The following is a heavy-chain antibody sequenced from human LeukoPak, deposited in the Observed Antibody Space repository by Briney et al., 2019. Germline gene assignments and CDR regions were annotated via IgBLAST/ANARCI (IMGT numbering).Heavy chain of an antibody. CDR3: ARGKYTSFDN. CDR2: TYYRSKWSF. V-gene: IGHV6-1*01. CDR1: GDSIFTNNVA. D-gene: IGHD6-6*01. J-gene: IGHJ4*02. Sequence: SQTLSLTCAISGDSIFTNNVAWNWIRQSPSRGLEWLGRTYYRSKWSFDYAVSVKSRITINADTSKNQFSLQLSSVTPEDTAVYYCARGKYTSFDNWGQGTLVTVSS.